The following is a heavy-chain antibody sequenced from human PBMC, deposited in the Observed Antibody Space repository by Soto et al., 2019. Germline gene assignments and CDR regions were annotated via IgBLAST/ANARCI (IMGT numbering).Heavy chain of an antibody. Sequence: SETLSLTCAVYGGSFSGYYWSWIRQPPGKGLEWIGEINHSGSTNYNPSLKSRATISVDTSKNQFSLKLSSVTAADTAVYYCARWSAVQSGSTTGFDYWGQGTLVTVSS. V-gene: IGHV4-34*01. CDR3: ARWSAVQSGSTTGFDY. D-gene: IGHD4-17*01. CDR1: GGSFSGYY. CDR2: INHSGST. J-gene: IGHJ4*02.